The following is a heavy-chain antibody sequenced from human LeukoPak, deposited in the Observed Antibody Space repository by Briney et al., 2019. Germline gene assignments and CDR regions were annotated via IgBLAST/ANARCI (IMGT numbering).Heavy chain of an antibody. J-gene: IGHJ5*01. Sequence: AASVKVSCKASGYTFTGFYIYWVRQAPGQGLEWMGWINPNNGDTNYAQKFQGRVTMTRDTSITTVYMVLSRLKFDDTAVYYCATWSNSWSAFDCWGQGTLLTVSS. CDR2: INPNNGDT. CDR3: ATWSNSWSAFDC. CDR1: GYTFTGFY. V-gene: IGHV1-2*02. D-gene: IGHD6-13*01.